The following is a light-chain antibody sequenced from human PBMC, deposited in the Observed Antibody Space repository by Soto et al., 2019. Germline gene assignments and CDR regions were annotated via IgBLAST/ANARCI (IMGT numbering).Light chain of an antibody. CDR1: QNIGRW. V-gene: IGKV1-5*03. J-gene: IGKJ1*01. CDR3: QHYNSYSEA. Sequence: DIQMTQSPSTLSASIGDRVTISCRASQNIGRWLAWYQQKPGKAPKLLIYKASTLKSGVPSRFRGSGSGTEFTLTISSLQPDDFATYYCQHYNSYSEAFGQGTKVDIK. CDR2: KAS.